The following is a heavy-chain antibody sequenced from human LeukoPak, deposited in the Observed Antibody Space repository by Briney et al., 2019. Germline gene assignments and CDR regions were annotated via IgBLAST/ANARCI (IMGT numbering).Heavy chain of an antibody. CDR1: GFTFSDYA. CDR3: VRRASTDYYHYYGMDV. D-gene: IGHD2-2*01. V-gene: IGHV3-48*01. Sequence: GGSLRLSCAASGFTFSDYALNWVRQAPGKGLEWVSYISSGSNTIYYADSVKGRFTISRDNAKNLLYLQMNSLRAEDTAVYYCVRRASTDYYHYYGMDVWGQGTTVTVSS. J-gene: IGHJ6*02. CDR2: ISSGSNTI.